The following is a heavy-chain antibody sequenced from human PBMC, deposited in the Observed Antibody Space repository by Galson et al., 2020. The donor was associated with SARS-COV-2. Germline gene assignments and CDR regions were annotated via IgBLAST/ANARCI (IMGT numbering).Heavy chain of an antibody. CDR1: GYTFTSYG. V-gene: IGHV1-18*04. Sequence: ASVKVSCKASGYTFTSYGISWVRQAPGQGLEWMGWISAYNGNTNYAQKLQGRVTMTTDTSTISAYMELRNLRSHDTAEYYFAGRSSSWYQNWFDPWGHGTLVTVAS. CDR3: AGRSSSWYQNWFDP. CDR2: ISAYNGNT. D-gene: IGHD6-13*01. J-gene: IGHJ5*02.